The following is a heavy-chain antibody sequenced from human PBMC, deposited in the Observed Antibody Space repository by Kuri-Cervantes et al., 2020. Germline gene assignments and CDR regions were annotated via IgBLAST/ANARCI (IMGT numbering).Heavy chain of an antibody. D-gene: IGHD2-15*01. J-gene: IGHJ3*02. CDR3: ARADCSGGSCYSLGVFDI. Sequence: GGSLRLSCAASGFTFDDYAMHWVRQAPGKGLEWVSSISSSSSYIYYADSVKGRFTISRDNAKNSLYLQMNSRRAEDTAVYYCARADCSGGSCYSLGVFDIWGQGTMVTVSS. V-gene: IGHV3-21*01. CDR1: GFTFDDYA. CDR2: ISSSSSYI.